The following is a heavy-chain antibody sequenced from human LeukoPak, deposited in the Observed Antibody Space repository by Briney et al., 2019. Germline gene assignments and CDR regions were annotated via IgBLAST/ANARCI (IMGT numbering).Heavy chain of an antibody. CDR3: ASHGDYDITIQH. J-gene: IGHJ1*01. D-gene: IGHD3-9*01. V-gene: IGHV4-34*01. CDR1: GGSFSGYY. CDR2: INHSGST. Sequence: SETLSLTCAVYGGSFSGYYWSWIRQPPGKGLEWIGEINHSGSTNYNPSLKSRVTISVDTSKNQFSLKLSSVTAADTAVYYCASHGDYDITIQHWGQGTLVTVSS.